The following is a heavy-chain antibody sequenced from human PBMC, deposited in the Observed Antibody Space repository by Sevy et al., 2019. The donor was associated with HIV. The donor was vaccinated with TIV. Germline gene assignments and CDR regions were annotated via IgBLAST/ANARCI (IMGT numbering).Heavy chain of an antibody. CDR2: SYASGST. CDR1: GGSISSYY. D-gene: IGHD3-22*01. V-gene: IGHV4-4*07. Sequence: SETLSLTCTVSGGSISSYYWSWIRQPAGKGLEWIGRSYASGSTNYNPSLKRRVTMSVDTSKNQFSLKLSSVTAADTAVYYCARDEPTTYYYDSSGYPRGNWFDPWGQGTLVTVSS. CDR3: ARDEPTTYYYDSSGYPRGNWFDP. J-gene: IGHJ5*02.